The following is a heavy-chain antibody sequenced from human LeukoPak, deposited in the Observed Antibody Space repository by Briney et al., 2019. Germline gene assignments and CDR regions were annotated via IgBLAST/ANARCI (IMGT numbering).Heavy chain of an antibody. Sequence: SETLSLTCTVSGGSISSYYWSWIRQPPGKGLEWIGYIYYSGSTNYNPSLKSRVTIPVDTSKNQFSLKLSSVTAADTAVYYCARGVGSGYPNYYYYGMDVWGQGTTVTVSS. CDR1: GGSISSYY. CDR3: ARGVGSGYPNYYYYGMDV. D-gene: IGHD5-12*01. J-gene: IGHJ6*02. V-gene: IGHV4-59*01. CDR2: IYYSGST.